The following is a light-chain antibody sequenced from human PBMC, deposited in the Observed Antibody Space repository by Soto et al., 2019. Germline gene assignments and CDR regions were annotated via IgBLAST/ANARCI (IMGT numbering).Light chain of an antibody. J-gene: IGLJ3*02. V-gene: IGLV1-44*01. CDR3: AAWDDSLNARGV. CDR2: NNN. CDR1: RSNIGNNA. Sequence: QSVLTQPPSASGTPGQRVTISCSGSRSNIGNNAVSWYQQLPGTAPKLLIYNNNQRPSGVPDRFFGSKSGASASLAISGLQYEDEADYYCAAWDDSLNARGVFGGGTKLTVL.